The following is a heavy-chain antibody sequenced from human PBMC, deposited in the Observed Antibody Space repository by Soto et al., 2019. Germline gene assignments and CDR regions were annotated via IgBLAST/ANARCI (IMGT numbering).Heavy chain of an antibody. D-gene: IGHD3-16*01. CDR2: IGPYNGNT. J-gene: IGHJ4*02. Sequence: QVPLVQSGSEVKKPGASVKVSCKASGKSFTTFGISWVRQAPGQGLEWMGWIGPYNGNTNYAQNFQGRVSMTTDTPTNTAYMERRNLRSDDTAVYFCARTQGDYDWGVVDYWGQGTLVTVSS. V-gene: IGHV1-18*04. CDR1: GKSFTTFG. CDR3: ARTQGDYDWGVVDY.